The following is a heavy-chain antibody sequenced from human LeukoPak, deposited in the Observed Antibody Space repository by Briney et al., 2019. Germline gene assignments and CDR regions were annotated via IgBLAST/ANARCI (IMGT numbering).Heavy chain of an antibody. Sequence: GGSLRLSCAASGFTFSTDWMHWVRQAPGKGLMWVSRINTDGSTTTYADSVKGRFTISRDNAKNTLYLQMNSLRVEDTAVYYCARGRGGSYHYWGQGTLVTVSS. CDR2: INTDGSTT. CDR3: ARGRGGSYHY. V-gene: IGHV3-74*01. J-gene: IGHJ4*02. CDR1: GFTFSTDW. D-gene: IGHD1-26*01.